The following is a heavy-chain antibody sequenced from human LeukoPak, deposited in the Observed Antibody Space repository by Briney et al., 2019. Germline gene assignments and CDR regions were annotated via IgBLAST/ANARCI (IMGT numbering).Heavy chain of an antibody. CDR2: ISSSGSTI. CDR1: GFTFSDYY. V-gene: IGHV3-11*01. J-gene: IGHJ4*02. D-gene: IGHD2-2*01. Sequence: GGSLRLSCAASGFTFSDYYMSWIRQAPGKGLEWVSYISSSGSTIYYADSVKGRFTIPRDNAKDSLYLQMNSLRAEDTAVYYCARDLREGYCSSTSCYRGYYFDYWGQGTLVTVSS. CDR3: ARDLREGYCSSTSCYRGYYFDY.